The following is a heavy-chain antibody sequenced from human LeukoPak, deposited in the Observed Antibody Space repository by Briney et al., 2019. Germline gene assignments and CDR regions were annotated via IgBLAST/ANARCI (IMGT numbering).Heavy chain of an antibody. CDR2: ISGNGGSI. Sequence: GGSLRLSCPASGFTFYRYAMSWVRQAAGKGLEWVSSISGNGGSIYYADSVKGGFTLSRDNSKNTVYLPLNSLRAEDTALYFCAKAPYYYDTSGYFFRNFDYWGQGTLVTVSS. CDR1: GFTFYRYA. D-gene: IGHD3-22*01. J-gene: IGHJ4*02. V-gene: IGHV3-23*01. CDR3: AKAPYYYDTSGYFFRNFDY.